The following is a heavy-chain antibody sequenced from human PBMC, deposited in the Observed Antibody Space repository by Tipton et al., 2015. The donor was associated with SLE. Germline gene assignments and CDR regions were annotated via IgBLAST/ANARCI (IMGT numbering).Heavy chain of an antibody. Sequence: TLSLTCTVSGGSISSLSWSWIRQHPEKGLEWIGYIYYTGSTSYNPSLESRVTISVDTSKNQFSLRLTSVTAADSAVYFCARAPDLPAAYDSWGQGTLVTVSS. J-gene: IGHJ5*01. D-gene: IGHD2-2*01. V-gene: IGHV4-31*03. CDR3: ARAPDLPAAYDS. CDR1: GGSISSLS. CDR2: IYYTGST.